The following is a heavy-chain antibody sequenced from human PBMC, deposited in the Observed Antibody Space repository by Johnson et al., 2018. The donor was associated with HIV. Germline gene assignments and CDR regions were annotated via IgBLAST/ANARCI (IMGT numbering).Heavy chain of an antibody. J-gene: IGHJ3*02. D-gene: IGHD3-9*01. V-gene: IGHV3-73*01. CDR1: GFTVSNNY. CDR2: IRSKANNYAT. Sequence: VQLVESGGDFVQPGGSLRLSCAASGFTVSNNYMSWVRQAPGKGLEWVGRIRSKANNYATTYAASLQGRFTISRDDSKNTAYLQMNSLRAEDTAVYYCASGYCDWLVISAVAFDIWGQGTMVTVSS. CDR3: ASGYCDWLVISAVAFDI.